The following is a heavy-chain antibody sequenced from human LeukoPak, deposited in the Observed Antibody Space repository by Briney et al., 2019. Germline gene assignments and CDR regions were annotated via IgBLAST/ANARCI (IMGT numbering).Heavy chain of an antibody. CDR2: IRYDGSNK. J-gene: IGHJ4*02. V-gene: IGHV3-30*02. CDR1: GFTFSSYG. Sequence: PGGSLRLSCAASGFTFSSYGMHWVRQAPGKGLEWVAFIRYDGSNKYYAGSVKGRFTISRDNSKNTLFLQMNSLRAEDTAIYYCATYRQVMLPFESWGRGTLVTVSS. D-gene: IGHD5-18*01. CDR3: ATYRQVMLPFES.